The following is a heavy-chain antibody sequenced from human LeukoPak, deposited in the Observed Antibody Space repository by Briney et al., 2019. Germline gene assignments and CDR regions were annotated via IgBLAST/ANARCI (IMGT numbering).Heavy chain of an antibody. V-gene: IGHV3-49*04. CDR3: TRVTNPYIVATGWDYFDY. Sequence: GGSLRLSCTASGFTFGDYAMSWVRQAPGKGLEWVGFIRSKAYGGTTEYAASVKGRFTISRDDSKSIAYLQMNSLKTEDTAVYYCTRVTNPYIVATGWDYFDYWGQGTLVTVSS. CDR1: GFTFGDYA. J-gene: IGHJ4*02. D-gene: IGHD5-12*01. CDR2: IRSKAYGGTT.